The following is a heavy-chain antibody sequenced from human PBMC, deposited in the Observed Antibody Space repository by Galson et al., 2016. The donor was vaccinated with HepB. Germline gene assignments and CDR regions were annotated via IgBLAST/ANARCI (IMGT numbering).Heavy chain of an antibody. J-gene: IGHJ4*02. Sequence: SLRLSCAVSGFTFSDFWMHWVRQAPGKGLEWVSGVTNRGGTTFYADSVKGRFTISRDNSKNTPYLQMNSLTAEDTAMYYCAKMSRPDSWGQGTLVTVSS. CDR2: VTNRGGTT. V-gene: IGHV3-23*01. D-gene: IGHD6-6*01. CDR3: AKMSRPDS. CDR1: GFTFSDFW.